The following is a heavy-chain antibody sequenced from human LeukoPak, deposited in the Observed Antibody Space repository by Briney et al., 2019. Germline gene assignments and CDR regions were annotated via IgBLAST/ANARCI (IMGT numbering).Heavy chain of an antibody. V-gene: IGHV3-21*04. CDR1: GFTFVSYS. J-gene: IGHJ4*02. CDR3: ARDNPPDY. Sequence: TGGSLRLSCAASGFTFVSYSMNWVRQAPGKGLEWVSSVGSSSTYIYYADSVKGRFTISRDNAKNSLYLQLNSLRAEDTALYYCARDNPPDYWGQGTLVTVSS. CDR2: VGSSSTYI.